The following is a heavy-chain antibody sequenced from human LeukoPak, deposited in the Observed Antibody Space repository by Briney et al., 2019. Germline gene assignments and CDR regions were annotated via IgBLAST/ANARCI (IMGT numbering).Heavy chain of an antibody. CDR1: GGSISSYY. J-gene: IGHJ4*02. D-gene: IGHD4-17*01. CDR2: IYYSGST. Sequence: SETLSLTCTVSGGSISSYYWSWIRQPPGKGLEWIGYIYYSGSTYYNPSLKSRVTISVDTSKNQFSLKLSSVTAADTAVYYCAQTTVTTEVNVGFDYWGQGTLVTVSS. CDR3: AQTTVTTEVNVGFDY. V-gene: IGHV4-59*06.